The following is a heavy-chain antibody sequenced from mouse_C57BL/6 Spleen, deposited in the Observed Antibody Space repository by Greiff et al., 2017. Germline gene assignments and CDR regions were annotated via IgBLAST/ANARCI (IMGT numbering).Heavy chain of an antibody. CDR3: ARQIYDGYYGFAY. Sequence: EVKVEESGGGLVKPGGSLKLSCAASGFTFSDYGMHWVRQAPEKGLEWVAYISSGSSTIYYADTVKGRFTISRDNAKNTLFLQMTSLRSEDTAMYYCARQIYDGYYGFAYWGQGTLVTVSA. D-gene: IGHD2-3*01. J-gene: IGHJ3*01. V-gene: IGHV5-17*01. CDR1: GFTFSDYG. CDR2: ISSGSSTI.